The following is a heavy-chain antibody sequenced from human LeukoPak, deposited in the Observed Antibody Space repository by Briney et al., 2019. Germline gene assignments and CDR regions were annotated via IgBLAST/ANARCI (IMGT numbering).Heavy chain of an antibody. D-gene: IGHD3-9*01. Sequence: SQTLSLTFGISGDSVSSNSAAWNWIRQSPSRGLQWLGRTYHRSKWHNDYAVSVKSRITINADTSKNQFSLQLNSVTPEDTAVYYCPRAAYDILTGSTLWYFDHWGQGTLVTVSS. CDR1: GDSVSSNSAA. CDR2: TYHRSKWHN. J-gene: IGHJ4*02. CDR3: PRAAYDILTGSTLWYFDH. V-gene: IGHV6-1*01.